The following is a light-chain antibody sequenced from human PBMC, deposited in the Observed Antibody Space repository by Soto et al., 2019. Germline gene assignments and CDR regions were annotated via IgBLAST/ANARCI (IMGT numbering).Light chain of an antibody. Sequence: QSVLTQPTSVSGAPGQRVTISCTGSSSNIGAGYDVHWYQQLPGTAPKLLIYGNSNRPSGVPDRFSGSKSGTSASLAITGLQAEDEADYYCQSYDSSLSVHFGTGTKLTVL. J-gene: IGLJ1*01. V-gene: IGLV1-40*01. CDR1: SSNIGAGYD. CDR3: QSYDSSLSVH. CDR2: GNS.